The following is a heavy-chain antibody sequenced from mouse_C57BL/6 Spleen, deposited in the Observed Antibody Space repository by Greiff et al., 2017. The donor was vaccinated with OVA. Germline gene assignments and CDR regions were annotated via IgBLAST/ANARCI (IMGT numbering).Heavy chain of an antibody. CDR2: INYDGSST. Sequence: DVKLVESEGGLVQPGSSMKLSCTASGFTFSDYYMAWVRQVPEKGLEWVANINYDGSSTYYLDSLKSRFIISRDNAKNILYLQMSSLKSEDTATYYCARDGWYFDVWGTGTTVTVSS. J-gene: IGHJ1*03. CDR3: ARDGWYFDV. CDR1: GFTFSDYY. V-gene: IGHV5-16*01.